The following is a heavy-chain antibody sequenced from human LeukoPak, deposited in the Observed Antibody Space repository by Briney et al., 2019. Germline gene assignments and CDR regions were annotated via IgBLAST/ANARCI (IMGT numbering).Heavy chain of an antibody. CDR2: KYYSGSA. Sequence: SSQTLSLTCNVSGISISDGRYYWAWIRQRPGRGLEWIGYKYYSGSAKYNPSLKSRLTISIDTPENQFSLRLSSVTAADTAMYYCATPYCSSLSCLDVFNIWGQGRMVTVSS. V-gene: IGHV4-31*03. CDR3: ATPYCSSLSCLDVFNI. CDR1: GISISDGRYY. D-gene: IGHD2-2*01. J-gene: IGHJ3*02.